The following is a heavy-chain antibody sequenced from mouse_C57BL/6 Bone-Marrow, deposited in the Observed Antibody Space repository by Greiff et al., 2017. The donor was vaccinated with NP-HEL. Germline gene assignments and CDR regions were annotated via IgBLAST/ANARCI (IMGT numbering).Heavy chain of an antibody. CDR2: ISYDGSN. J-gene: IGHJ2*01. D-gene: IGHD1-1*01. V-gene: IGHV3-6*01. CDR3: ARGLLFDY. Sequence: DVQLVESGPGLVKPSQSLSLTCSVTGYSITSGYYWNWIRQFPGNKLEWMGYISYDGSNNYNPSLKNRISITRDTSKNQFFLKLNSVTTEDTATYYCARGLLFDYWGQGTTLTVSS. CDR1: GYSITSGYY.